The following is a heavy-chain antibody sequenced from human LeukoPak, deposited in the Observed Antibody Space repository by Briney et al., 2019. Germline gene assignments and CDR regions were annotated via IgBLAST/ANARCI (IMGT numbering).Heavy chain of an antibody. CDR2: ISSSSSYI. D-gene: IGHD3-10*01. J-gene: IGHJ4*02. CDR3: ARDQGIYYYGSGKDY. V-gene: IGHV3-21*01. CDR1: GFIFSSYS. Sequence: GGSLRLSCAVSGFIFSSYSMHWARQAPGRGLEGVASISSSSSYIYYADSVKGRFTISRDNAKNSLYLQMNSLRAEDTAVYYCARDQGIYYYGSGKDYWGQGTLVTVSS.